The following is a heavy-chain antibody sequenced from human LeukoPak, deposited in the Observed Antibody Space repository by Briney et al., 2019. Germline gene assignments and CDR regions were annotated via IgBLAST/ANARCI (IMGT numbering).Heavy chain of an antibody. CDR2: ISGDGGST. Sequence: GGSLRLSCAASGFTFDDYAMRWVRQPPGKGLEWVSLISGDGGSTYYADSVKGRFTISRDNSKNSLYLQMRSLRTEDTALYYCAKDKNYDFWSGYWGGGYCYYGMDVWGQGTTVTVSS. CDR3: AKDKNYDFWSGYWGGGYCYYGMDV. V-gene: IGHV3-43*02. D-gene: IGHD3-3*01. CDR1: GFTFDDYA. J-gene: IGHJ6*02.